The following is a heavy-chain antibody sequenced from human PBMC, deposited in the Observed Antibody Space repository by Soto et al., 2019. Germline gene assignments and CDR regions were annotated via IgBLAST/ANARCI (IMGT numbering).Heavy chain of an antibody. Sequence: GGSLRLSCAASGFTFSSYSMNWVRQAPGKGLEWVSSISSSSSYIYYADSVKGRFTISRDNAKNSLYLQMNSLRAEDTAVYYCARDRSVESWLYYYYGMDVWGQGTTVTVSS. CDR3: ARDRSVESWLYYYYGMDV. CDR1: GFTFSSYS. D-gene: IGHD6-13*01. V-gene: IGHV3-21*01. CDR2: ISSSSSYI. J-gene: IGHJ6*02.